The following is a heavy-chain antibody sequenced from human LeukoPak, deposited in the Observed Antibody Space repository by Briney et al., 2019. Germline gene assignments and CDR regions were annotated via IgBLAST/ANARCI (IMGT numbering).Heavy chain of an antibody. V-gene: IGHV3-23*01. J-gene: IGHJ3*02. CDR2: ISASGGST. CDR3: ARGTFYYDSSGHDAFEI. CDR1: GFTFSSYA. D-gene: IGHD3-22*01. Sequence: PGGSLRLSCAGSGFTFSSYAMSWVRLAPGQGLEWVSGISASGGSTYYADSVKGRITISRDNSKNTLYLQMNSLRVEDTAVYYCARGTFYYDSSGHDAFEIWGQGTMVAVSS.